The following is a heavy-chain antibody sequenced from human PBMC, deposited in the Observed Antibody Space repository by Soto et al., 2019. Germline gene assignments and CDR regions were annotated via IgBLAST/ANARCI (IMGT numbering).Heavy chain of an antibody. CDR3: AKATSSWGGDALHI. CDR1: GFTFSSYA. CDR2: ISGSAGST. J-gene: IGHJ3*02. Sequence: EVQLLESGGGLVQPGGSLRLSCAASGFTFSSYAMSWVRQAPGKGLEWVSVISGSAGSTYDADSVKGRFTISRDNSKNTLYLQMNSLRAVDTAVYYCAKATSSWGGDALHIWGQGTMVTVS. D-gene: IGHD6-13*01. V-gene: IGHV3-23*01.